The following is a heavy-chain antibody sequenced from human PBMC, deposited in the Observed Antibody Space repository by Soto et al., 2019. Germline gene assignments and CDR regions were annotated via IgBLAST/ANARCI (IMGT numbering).Heavy chain of an antibody. V-gene: IGHV1-18*01. D-gene: IGHD1-26*01. CDR3: ARASGGGVGTTSY. CDR2: ISAYNGKT. CDR1: GYTFSNYG. Sequence: ASVKVSCKASGYTFSNYGINWMRQVPGQGLEWMGWISAYNGKTNYARRFQGRVSMTTDTSTNTAYMELTSLRSDDTAVYYCARASGGGVGTTSYWGQGTLVTV. J-gene: IGHJ4*02.